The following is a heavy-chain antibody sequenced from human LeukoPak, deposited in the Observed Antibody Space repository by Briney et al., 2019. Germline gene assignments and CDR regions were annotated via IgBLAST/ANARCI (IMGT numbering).Heavy chain of an antibody. Sequence: GGSLRLSCAASGFSFSIYSMTWVRQAPGKGLEWVSYISSSRPTIYYADSVRGRFTVSRDNAKNSLYLQMNSLRAEDTAVYYCAREATGGYGDYNIDYWGQGTLVTVSS. CDR1: GFSFSIYS. CDR3: AREATGGYGDYNIDY. D-gene: IGHD4-17*01. CDR2: ISSSRPTI. V-gene: IGHV3-48*01. J-gene: IGHJ4*02.